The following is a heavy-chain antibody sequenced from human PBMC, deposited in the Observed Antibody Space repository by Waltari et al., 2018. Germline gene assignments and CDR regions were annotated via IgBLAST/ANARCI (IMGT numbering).Heavy chain of an antibody. CDR1: EFTFSSYA. J-gene: IGHJ6*02. CDR3: VRDFCDRTKCHGMDV. V-gene: IGHV3-30*04. Sequence: QVQLVESGGGVVQPGRSLSLSCAASEFTFSSYAMHWVRQAPGKGLEWVAVISYNERNIYYVDSVKGRFTISRDNSKKTLYLQMNSLRPEDTAMYYCVRDFCDRTKCHGMDVWGQGTTVTVSS. CDR2: ISYNERNI. D-gene: IGHD3-22*01.